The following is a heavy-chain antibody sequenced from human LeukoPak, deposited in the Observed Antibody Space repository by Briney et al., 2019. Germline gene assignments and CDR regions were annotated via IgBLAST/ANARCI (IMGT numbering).Heavy chain of an antibody. J-gene: IGHJ6*02. CDR3: AKDQVSRRHYYGMDV. V-gene: IGHV3-23*01. CDR1: GFTFSNYA. Sequence: PGGSLRLSCAASGFTFSNYAMSWVRQAPGKGLEWVSSISGSGGTYYADSVKGRFAISRDNSKNTLYLQMNSLRAEDTAVYYCAKDQVSRRHYYGMDVWGQGTTVTVSS. CDR2: ISGSGGT.